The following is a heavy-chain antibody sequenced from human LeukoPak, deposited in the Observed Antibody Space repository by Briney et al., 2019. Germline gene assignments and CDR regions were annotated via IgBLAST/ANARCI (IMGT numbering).Heavy chain of an antibody. V-gene: IGHV3-64*04. CDR3: VARMVKAATDIPY. Sequence: GGSLRLSCSASGFTFSSYAMHWVRQAPGKGLEYVSAISSNGGSTYYADSVKGRFTISRDNSKNTLYLQMNSLRGEDTAVYCCVARMVKAATDIPYWGQGTLVTVSS. CDR2: ISSNGGST. CDR1: GFTFSSYA. D-gene: IGHD2-15*01. J-gene: IGHJ4*02.